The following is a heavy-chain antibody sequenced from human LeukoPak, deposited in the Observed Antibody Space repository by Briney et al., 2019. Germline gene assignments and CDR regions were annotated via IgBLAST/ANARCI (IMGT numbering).Heavy chain of an antibody. CDR3: ARDDRDISSFRFDY. J-gene: IGHJ4*01. D-gene: IGHD6-6*01. Sequence: PGGSLRLSCAASGFTFNTYSMNWVRQAPGKGLEGVSSISNHSRDIYYADSVKGRFTISRDNAKNSLHLQMNSLRAEDTAVYYCARDDRDISSFRFDYWGHGILVTVSS. CDR2: ISNHSRDI. V-gene: IGHV3-21*01. CDR1: GFTFNTYS.